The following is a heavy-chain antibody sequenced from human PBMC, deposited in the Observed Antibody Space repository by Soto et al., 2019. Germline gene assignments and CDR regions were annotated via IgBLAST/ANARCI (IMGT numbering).Heavy chain of an antibody. CDR3: ARRDSGSYYTEFAFDI. D-gene: IGHD1-26*01. J-gene: IGHJ3*02. CDR1: GGSISSSSYY. Sequence: SETLSLTCTVSGGSISSSSYYWGWIRQPPGKGLEWIGSIYYSGSTYYNPSLKSRVTISVDTSKDQFSLKLSSVTAADTAVYYCARRDSGSYYTEFAFDIWGQGTMVTVSS. CDR2: IYYSGST. V-gene: IGHV4-39*01.